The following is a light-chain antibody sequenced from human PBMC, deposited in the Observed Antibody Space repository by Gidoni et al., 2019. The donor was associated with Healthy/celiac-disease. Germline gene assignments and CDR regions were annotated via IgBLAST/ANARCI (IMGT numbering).Light chain of an antibody. V-gene: IGKV3-11*01. CDR3: QQRSNWPRLT. CDR2: DAS. CDR1: QSVSSY. J-gene: IGKJ4*01. Sequence: EILLTQSPATLSLSPGERATLSCRASQSVSSYLAWYQQKPGQAPRLLNYDASNRATGIPARCSGSGSGTDFTLTSSSLEPEDFAVYYCQQRSNWPRLTFGGGTKVEIK.